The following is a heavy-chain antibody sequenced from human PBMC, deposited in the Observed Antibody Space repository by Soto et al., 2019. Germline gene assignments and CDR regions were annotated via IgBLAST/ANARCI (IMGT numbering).Heavy chain of an antibody. CDR1: GFTFSSYW. V-gene: IGHV3-74*01. CDR3: ARQEVAAFYYDGIDV. J-gene: IGHJ6*02. D-gene: IGHD5-12*01. CDR2: INSDGSIT. Sequence: EVPLVESGGGLVQPGGSLRLSCAASGFTFSSYWMHWVRHAPGQGLVWVSRINSDGSITSYADSVKGRFTISRDNAKDTLYLHMNSLRAEETAVYYCARQEVAAFYYDGIDVWCQGTTVTVSS.